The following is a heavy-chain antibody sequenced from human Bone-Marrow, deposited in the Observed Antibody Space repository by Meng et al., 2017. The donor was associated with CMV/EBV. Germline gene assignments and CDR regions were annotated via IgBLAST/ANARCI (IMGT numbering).Heavy chain of an antibody. Sequence: TFRSMANSWGQQAPGQGLEWMGGIIPIFGTANYAQKFQGRVTITTDESTSTAYMELSSLRSEDTAVYYCAIIRGVTMVRGVHNWFDPWGQGTLVTVSS. D-gene: IGHD3-10*01. CDR2: IIPIFGTA. V-gene: IGHV1-69*05. CDR1: TFRSMA. J-gene: IGHJ5*02. CDR3: AIIRGVTMVRGVHNWFDP.